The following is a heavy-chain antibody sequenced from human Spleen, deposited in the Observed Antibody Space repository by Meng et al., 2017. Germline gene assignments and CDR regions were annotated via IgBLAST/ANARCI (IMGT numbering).Heavy chain of an antibody. CDR2: INHSVST. CDR3: ASGSGSGWYYFDN. V-gene: IGHV4-34*01. CDR1: GGAFSDYD. D-gene: IGHD6-19*01. Sequence: VQGRQSGARLLNPQDTLCLPRVGSGGAFSDYDWSWIRQPPGKGLEWIGEINHSVSTNYNPSLESRATISIDTSKNQFSLRLSSVTPADTAMYYCASGSGSGWYYFDNWDQGTLVTVSS. J-gene: IGHJ4*02.